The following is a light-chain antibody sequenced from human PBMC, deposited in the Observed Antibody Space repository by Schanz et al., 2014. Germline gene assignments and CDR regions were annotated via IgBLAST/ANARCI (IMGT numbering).Light chain of an antibody. CDR1: QSVSSSY. CDR2: GAS. CDR3: QHYNNWPPYT. Sequence: EIVLTQSPGTLSLSPGERATLSCRASQSVSSSYLAWYQQKPGQAPRLLIYGASTRATGIPARFSGGGSGTEFTLTISSLQSEDFAVYYCQHYNNWPPYTFGQGTKVEIK. V-gene: IGKV3-15*01. J-gene: IGKJ2*01.